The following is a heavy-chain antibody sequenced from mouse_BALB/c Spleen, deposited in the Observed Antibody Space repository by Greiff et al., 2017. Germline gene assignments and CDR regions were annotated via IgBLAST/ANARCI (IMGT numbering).Heavy chain of an antibody. CDR3: ARPYDYDEDFDY. V-gene: IGHV1-7*01. CDR1: GYTFTSYW. J-gene: IGHJ2*01. D-gene: IGHD2-4*01. CDR2: INPSTGYT. Sequence: VQLVESGAELAKPGASVKMSCKASGYTFTSYWMHWVKQRPGQGLEWIGYINPSTGYTEYNQKFKDKATLTADKSSSTAYMQLSSLTSEDSAVYYCARPYDYDEDFDYWGQGTTLTVSS.